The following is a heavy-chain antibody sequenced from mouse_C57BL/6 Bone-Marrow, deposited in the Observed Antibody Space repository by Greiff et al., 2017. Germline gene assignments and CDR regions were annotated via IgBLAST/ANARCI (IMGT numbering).Heavy chain of an antibody. CDR1: GYTFTSYW. J-gene: IGHJ4*01. V-gene: IGHV1-52*01. CDR3: ARRGYDYEKSAMGY. CDR2: IDPSDSET. Sequence: QVQLQQPGAELVRPGSSVKLSCKASGYTFTSYWMNWVKQRPIQGLEWIGNIDPSDSETHYNQKFKDKATLTVDKSSSTAYMQLSSLTSEDSAVYYCARRGYDYEKSAMGYLGQGTSVPVSS. D-gene: IGHD2-4*01.